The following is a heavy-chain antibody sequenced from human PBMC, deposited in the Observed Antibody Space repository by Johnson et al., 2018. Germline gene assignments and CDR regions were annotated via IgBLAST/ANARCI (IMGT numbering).Heavy chain of an antibody. V-gene: IGHV3-43*01. CDR2: TSWDGKTT. Sequence: VQLVQSGGVVVQPGGSLRLSCAASGFTFDDYTMHWVRQAPGKGLEWVALTSWDGKTTYYADSMKGRFTISRDNSTNSLYLQMNNLTTEDTALYYCAKDSGSSNGLCSASDIWGQGTMVTVSS. J-gene: IGHJ3*02. D-gene: IGHD2-15*01. CDR3: AKDSGSSNGLCSASDI. CDR1: GFTFDDYT.